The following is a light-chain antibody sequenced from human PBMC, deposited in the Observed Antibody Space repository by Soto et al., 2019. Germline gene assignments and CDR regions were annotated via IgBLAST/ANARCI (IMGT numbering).Light chain of an antibody. CDR2: EDT. CDR3: SSYTSSSIYV. Sequence: QSVLTQPASVSGTPGQSITVSCAGTSSDVGGYNLVSWYQQHPAKAPKLIIYEDTERPSVISPRFSGSKSGNTASLTISGLQAEDDAYYYCSSYTSSSIYVFGSGTKVTVL. J-gene: IGLJ1*01. CDR1: SSDVGGYNL. V-gene: IGLV2-23*01.